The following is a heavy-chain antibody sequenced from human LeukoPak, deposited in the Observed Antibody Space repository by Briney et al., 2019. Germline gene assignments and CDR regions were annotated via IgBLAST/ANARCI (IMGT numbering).Heavy chain of an antibody. D-gene: IGHD6-13*01. Sequence: GGSLRLSCAASGFTFSSYAMHWVRQAPGKGLEWVAVISYDGSNKYYADSVKGRFTISRDNSKNTLYLQMNSLRAEDTAVYYCARASYSSSWYTGYFDYWGQGTLVTVSS. J-gene: IGHJ4*02. CDR3: ARASYSSSWYTGYFDY. CDR2: ISYDGSNK. CDR1: GFTFSSYA. V-gene: IGHV3-30-3*01.